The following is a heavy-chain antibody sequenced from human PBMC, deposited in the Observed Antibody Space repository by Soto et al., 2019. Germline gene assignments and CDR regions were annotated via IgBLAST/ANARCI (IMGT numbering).Heavy chain of an antibody. CDR2: ISYDGDNK. J-gene: IGHJ6*02. CDR3: AKDDSAGGSYLYGMDV. CDR1: GFTFSHYA. V-gene: IGHV3-30-3*01. Sequence: QVQLVESGGGVVQPGRSLRLSCVASGFTFSHYALHWVRQAPGKGLVWVAVISYDGDNKYYADSVKGRFTISRDNTKDTLNLQMNSLRAEDTAVYYCAKDDSAGGSYLYGMDVWGQGSTVTVSS. D-gene: IGHD3-16*01.